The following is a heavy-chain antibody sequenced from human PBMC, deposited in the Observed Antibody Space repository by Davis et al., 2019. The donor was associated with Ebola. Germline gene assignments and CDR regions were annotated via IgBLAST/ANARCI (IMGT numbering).Heavy chain of an antibody. D-gene: IGHD3-3*01. J-gene: IGHJ3*02. V-gene: IGHV3-30*18. CDR1: GFTFSTYG. CDR2: ISYDGSNK. Sequence: GESLKISCAASGFTFSTYGTHWVRQAPGKGLEWLAVISYDGSNKYYADSVKGRFTISRDNSKNTLYLQMNSLRAEDTAVYYCAKELDFWSGYPPLDIWGQGTMVTVSS. CDR3: AKELDFWSGYPPLDI.